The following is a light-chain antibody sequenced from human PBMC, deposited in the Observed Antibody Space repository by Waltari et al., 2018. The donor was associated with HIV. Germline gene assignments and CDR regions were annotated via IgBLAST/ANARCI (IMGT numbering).Light chain of an antibody. J-gene: IGKJ4*01. CDR3: QQYFSPPPLT. CDR1: QAISNS. V-gene: IGKV1-NL1*01. CDR2: AAS. Sequence: DIQMTQSPSSLSASVGDRVTITCRASQAISNSLAWYQQKPGKVPKLLLYAASRLESGVPSRFSGSRSGTDYALTISSLQPEDFAVYYCQQYFSPPPLTFGGGTKVEIK.